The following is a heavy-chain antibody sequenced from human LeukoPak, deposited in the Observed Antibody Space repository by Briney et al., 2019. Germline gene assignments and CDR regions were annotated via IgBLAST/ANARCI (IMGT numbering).Heavy chain of an antibody. D-gene: IGHD7-27*01. CDR2: IIPIFGTA. J-gene: IGHJ6*02. CDR3: AGVRTGKYYYYYGMDV. Sequence: ASVKVSCKASGGTFSSYAISWVRQAPGQGLEWMGGIIPIFGTANYAQKFQGRVTITADESTSTAYMELSSLRSEDTAVYYCAGVRTGKYYYYYGMDVWGQGTTVTVSS. V-gene: IGHV1-69*13. CDR1: GGTFSSYA.